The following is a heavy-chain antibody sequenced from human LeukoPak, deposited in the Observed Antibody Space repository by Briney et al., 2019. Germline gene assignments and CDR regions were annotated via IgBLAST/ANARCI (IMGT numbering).Heavy chain of an antibody. CDR1: GYTFTSYG. CDR3: ARVDIVATSSDY. Sequence: KSGESLKVSCKASGYTFTSYGISWVRQAPGQGLEWMGWISAYNGNTNYAQKLQGRVTMTTDTSTSTAYMELRSLRSDDTAVYYCARVDIVATSSDYWGQGTLVTVSS. J-gene: IGHJ4*02. CDR2: ISAYNGNT. D-gene: IGHD5-12*01. V-gene: IGHV1-18*01.